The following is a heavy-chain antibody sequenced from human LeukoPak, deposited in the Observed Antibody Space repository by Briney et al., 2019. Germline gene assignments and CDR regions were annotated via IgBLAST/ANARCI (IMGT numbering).Heavy chain of an antibody. D-gene: IGHD5-12*01. V-gene: IGHV1-69*04. J-gene: IGHJ4*02. CDR1: GGTFTSYA. CDR3: ARGIDSGYDYAFDY. Sequence: SVKLSCTASGGTFTSYAISWVRQAPGQGLEWMGRIIPILGIANYAQKFQGRVTITADKSTSTAYMELSSLRSEDTAVYYCARGIDSGYDYAFDYWGQGTLVTVSS. CDR2: IIPILGIA.